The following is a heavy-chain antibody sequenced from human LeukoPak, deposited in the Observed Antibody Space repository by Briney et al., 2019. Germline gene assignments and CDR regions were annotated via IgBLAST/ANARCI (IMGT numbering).Heavy chain of an antibody. CDR3: AELGITRIGGV. Sequence: PGGSLRLSCAASGFTFSSYEMNWVRQAPGKGLEWVVKGRFTISRDNAKNSLYLQMNSLRAEDTAVYYCAELGITRIGGVWGKGTTVTISS. CDR1: GFTFSSYE. D-gene: IGHD3-10*02. V-gene: IGHV3-48*03. J-gene: IGHJ6*04.